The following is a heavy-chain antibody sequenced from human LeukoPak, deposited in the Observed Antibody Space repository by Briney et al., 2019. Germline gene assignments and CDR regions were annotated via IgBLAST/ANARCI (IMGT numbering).Heavy chain of an antibody. D-gene: IGHD4-17*01. V-gene: IGHV3-30*18. CDR2: ISYDGSNR. J-gene: IGHJ4*02. Sequence: GGSLRLSCVASGFTFTTSAMHWVRQAPGKGLEWVALISYDGSNRYYGDSVRGRFTISRDNSKNTVSLQMNSLSAEDTAVYYCAKGFTVTADYWGQGTLVTVSS. CDR3: AKGFTVTADY. CDR1: GFTFTTSA.